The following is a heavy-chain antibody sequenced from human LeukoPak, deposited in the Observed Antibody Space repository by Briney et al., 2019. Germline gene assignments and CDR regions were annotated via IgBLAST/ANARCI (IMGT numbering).Heavy chain of an antibody. V-gene: IGHV3-30*03. CDR2: ISYDGSNK. CDR3: ARAGPTHAFDI. CDR1: GFTFSSYG. D-gene: IGHD4-17*01. Sequence: PGGSLRLSCAASGFTFSSYGMHWVRQAPGKGLEWVAVISYDGSNKYYADSVKGRFTISRDNAKNSLYLQMNSLRAEDTALYHCARAGPTHAFDIWGQGTMVTVSS. J-gene: IGHJ3*02.